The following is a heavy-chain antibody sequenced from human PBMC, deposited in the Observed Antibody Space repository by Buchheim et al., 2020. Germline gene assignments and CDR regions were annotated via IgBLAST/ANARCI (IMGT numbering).Heavy chain of an antibody. V-gene: IGHV3-30*18. CDR2: ISYDGSNK. CDR3: AKGPTLSSLFFDI. D-gene: IGHD1-26*01. CDR1: GFTFSSYG. Sequence: QVQLVESGGGVVQPGRSLRLSCAASGFTFSSYGMHWVRQAPGKGLEWVAVISYDGSNKYYADSVKGRFTISRDNSKNTLYLQMNSLRAEDTAVYYCAKGPTLSSLFFDIWGQGT. J-gene: IGHJ3*02.